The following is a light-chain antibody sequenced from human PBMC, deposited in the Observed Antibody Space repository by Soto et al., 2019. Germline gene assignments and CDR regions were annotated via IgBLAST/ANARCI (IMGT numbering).Light chain of an antibody. CDR3: QVWHSTSVRV. CDR1: NIGAKG. CDR2: DDR. V-gene: IGLV3-21*02. Sequence: SYELTQPPSVSVAPGQTASITCGGNNIGAKGVHWYQQKNPGQAPVLVVFDDRARPSAIPERFSGSNSGNTATLTISRVEAGDEADYYCQVWHSTSVRVFGGGTKLTAL. J-gene: IGLJ2*01.